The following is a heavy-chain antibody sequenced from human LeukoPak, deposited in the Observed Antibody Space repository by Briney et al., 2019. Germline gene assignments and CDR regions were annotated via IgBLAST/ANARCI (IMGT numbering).Heavy chain of an antibody. D-gene: IGHD3-9*01. V-gene: IGHV4-34*01. Sequence: SETLSLTCTVSGGSFSGYYWSWIRQPPGKGLEWIGEINHSGSTNYNPSLKSRVTISVDTSKNQFSLKLSSVTAADTAVYYCARDLTGYYSRRFDPWGQGTLVTVSS. J-gene: IGHJ5*02. CDR1: GGSFSGYY. CDR2: INHSGST. CDR3: ARDLTGYYSRRFDP.